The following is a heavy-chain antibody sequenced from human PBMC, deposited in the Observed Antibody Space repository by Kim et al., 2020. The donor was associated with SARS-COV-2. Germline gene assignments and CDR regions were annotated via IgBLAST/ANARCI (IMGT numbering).Heavy chain of an antibody. D-gene: IGHD6-19*01. J-gene: IGHJ6*01. V-gene: IGHV4-30-4*01. CDR2: IYYSGST. Sequence: SETLSLTCTVSGGSISSGNSYWSWIRQPPGKGLEWIGNIYYSGSTFYNPSLKSRVTISVDTSKNQFSLKLTSVTAADTAGYYCARVPQTVVGCKYSYYG. CDR3: ARVPQTVVGCKYSYYG. CDR1: GGSISSGNSY.